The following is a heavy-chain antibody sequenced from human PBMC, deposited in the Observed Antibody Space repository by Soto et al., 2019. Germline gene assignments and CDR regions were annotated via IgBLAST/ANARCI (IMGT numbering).Heavy chain of an antibody. CDR1: GFTFSSYS. Sequence: EVQLVESGGGLVQPGGSLRLSCAASGFTFSSYSMNWVRQAPGKGLEWVSYISSSSSTIYYADSVKGRFTISRDNAKNSLYLQINSLRDEDTAVYYCARDPGYSYGPPDYWGQGTLVTVSS. CDR3: ARDPGYSYGPPDY. J-gene: IGHJ4*02. CDR2: ISSSSSTI. D-gene: IGHD5-18*01. V-gene: IGHV3-48*02.